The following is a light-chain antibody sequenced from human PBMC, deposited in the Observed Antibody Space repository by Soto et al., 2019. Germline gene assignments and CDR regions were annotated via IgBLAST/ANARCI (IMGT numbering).Light chain of an antibody. J-gene: IGKJ5*01. V-gene: IGKV3D-15*01. CDR3: QQYNNWPAIT. Sequence: EIVMTQSPVTLSVSPGERATLSCRASQSVSSNLAWYQQKPGQAPRLLIYQTSTRAPGIPARFSGFGSGTDFTLTISSLQSEDFAIYYCQQYNNWPAITFGQGTRLEIK. CDR2: QTS. CDR1: QSVSSN.